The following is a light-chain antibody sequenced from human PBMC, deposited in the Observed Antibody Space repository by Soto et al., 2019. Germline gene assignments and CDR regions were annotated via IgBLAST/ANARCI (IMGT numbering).Light chain of an antibody. V-gene: IGLV1-40*01. Sequence: QSVLTQPPSVSGAPGQRVTISCTGSSSNIGAGYDVHWYQQLPGTAPKLLIYGNNNRPSGVPDRFSGSRSGTSASLAITGLQAEDEADSFCQSFDKSPLFGGGTKLTVL. CDR3: QSFDKSPL. CDR2: GNN. CDR1: SSNIGAGYD. J-gene: IGLJ2*01.